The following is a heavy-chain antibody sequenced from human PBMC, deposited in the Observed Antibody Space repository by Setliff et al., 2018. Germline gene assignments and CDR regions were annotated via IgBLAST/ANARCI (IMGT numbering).Heavy chain of an antibody. CDR1: GDSISSRTHY. J-gene: IGHJ6*03. CDR2: IYTSWST. Sequence: TLSLTCTVSGDSISSRTHYWSWIRQPAGKGLEWIGHIYTSWSTIYNPSLKSRLTISLDTSKNQFSLNLNSVTAADTAVYYCARMSGSLYMDVWGKGTTVTVSS. D-gene: IGHD6-25*01. V-gene: IGHV4-61*09. CDR3: ARMSGSLYMDV.